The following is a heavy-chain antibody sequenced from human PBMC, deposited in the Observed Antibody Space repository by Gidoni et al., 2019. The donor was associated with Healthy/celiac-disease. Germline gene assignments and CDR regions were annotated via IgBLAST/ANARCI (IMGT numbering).Heavy chain of an antibody. CDR2: ISSSSSTI. CDR3: ARDWYYYDSSGYYYVMGVDY. CDR1: GFTFSSYS. Sequence: EVQLVESGGGLVQPGGDLRLSCAASGFTFSSYSMNWVRKAPGKGLEWVSYISSSSSTIYYADSVKGRFTISRDNAKNSLYLQMNSLRDEDTAVYYCARDWYYYDSSGYYYVMGVDYWGQGTLVTVSS. J-gene: IGHJ4*02. V-gene: IGHV3-48*02. D-gene: IGHD3-22*01.